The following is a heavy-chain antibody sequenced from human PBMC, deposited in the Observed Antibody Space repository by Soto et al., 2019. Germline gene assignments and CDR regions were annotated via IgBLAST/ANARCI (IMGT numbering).Heavy chain of an antibody. V-gene: IGHV1-18*01. CDR3: ARDRDSSGSLSGY. Sequence: ASVKVSCKASGYTFTTYGIGWVRQAPGQGLEWMGGINTYNSRANYAQKFQGRVTMTTDTSSSTAYVELRSLRLDDTAVYYCARDRDSSGSLSGYWGQGTLVTVSS. J-gene: IGHJ4*02. CDR2: INTYNSRA. CDR1: GYTFTTYG. D-gene: IGHD3-22*01.